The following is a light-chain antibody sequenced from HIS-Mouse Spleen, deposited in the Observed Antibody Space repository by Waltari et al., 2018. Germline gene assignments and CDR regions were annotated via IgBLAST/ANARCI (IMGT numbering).Light chain of an antibody. CDR3: QQYDNLPPYT. V-gene: IGKV1-33*01. J-gene: IGKJ2*01. Sequence: DIQMTQSPSSLSASVGDRVTITCQASQDISNYLNWYQQKPGKAPKLLIYDASNLETGVPSMFIGSGSVTDFTFTISSLQPEVIATYYCQQYDNLPPYTFGQGTKLEIK. CDR1: QDISNY. CDR2: DAS.